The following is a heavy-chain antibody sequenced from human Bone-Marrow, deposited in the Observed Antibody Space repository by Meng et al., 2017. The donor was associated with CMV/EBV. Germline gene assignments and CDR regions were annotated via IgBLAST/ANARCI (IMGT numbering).Heavy chain of an antibody. V-gene: IGHV4-34*01. CDR2: INHSGST. Sequence: SQTLSLTCAVYGGSFSGYYWSWIRQPPGKGLEWIGEINHSGSTNYNPSLKSRVTISVDTSKNQFSLKLSSVTAADTAVYYCARGPKRVRGVVVLYYFDYWGQGTLVTSPQ. J-gene: IGHJ4*02. CDR3: ARGPKRVRGVVVLYYFDY. D-gene: IGHD3-10*01. CDR1: GGSFSGYY.